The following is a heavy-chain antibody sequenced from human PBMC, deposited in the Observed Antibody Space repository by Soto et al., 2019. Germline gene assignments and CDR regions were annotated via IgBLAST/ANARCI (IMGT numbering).Heavy chain of an antibody. CDR3: ARDVPAPAATYVMDV. V-gene: IGHV1-46*01. J-gene: IGHJ6*02. CDR2: INPGGGRT. Sequence: ASVKVSCKASGYIFSSHCIYWVRQAPGQGPQWMGIINPGGGRTAYAQKFQGRVTLTRDMSTSTVYMELTSLTYDDTAVYYCARDVPAPAATYVMDVWGQGTTVTVSS. CDR1: GYIFSSHC. D-gene: IGHD2-2*01.